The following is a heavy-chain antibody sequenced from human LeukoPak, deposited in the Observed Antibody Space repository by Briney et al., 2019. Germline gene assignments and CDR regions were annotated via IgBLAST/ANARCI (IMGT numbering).Heavy chain of an antibody. Sequence: PEGSLRLSCAASGFTFSSYWMSWVRQAPGKGLERVANIKQDGSEKYYVDSVKGRFTISRDNAKNSLYLQMNSLRAEDTAVYYCARDSDIVVVPPDYWGQGTLVTVSS. CDR3: ARDSDIVVVPPDY. CDR2: IKQDGSEK. D-gene: IGHD2-2*01. CDR1: GFTFSSYW. V-gene: IGHV3-7*01. J-gene: IGHJ4*02.